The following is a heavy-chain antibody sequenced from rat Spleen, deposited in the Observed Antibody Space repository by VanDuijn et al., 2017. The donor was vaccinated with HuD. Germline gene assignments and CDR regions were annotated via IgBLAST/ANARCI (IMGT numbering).Heavy chain of an antibody. CDR1: GFTFNNYW. J-gene: IGHJ2*01. V-gene: IGHV5-31*01. Sequence: EVQLVESGGGLVQPGRSLKLSCVASGFTFNNYWMTWIRQPPGKGLEWVASISYGDSSGHSSTYYRDSVKGRFTISTDNAKSTLSLQMDSLRSEDTATYYCTRHGYNSYFDYWGQGVMVTVSS. CDR3: TRHGYNSYFDY. D-gene: IGHD1-9*01. CDR2: ISYGDSSGHSST.